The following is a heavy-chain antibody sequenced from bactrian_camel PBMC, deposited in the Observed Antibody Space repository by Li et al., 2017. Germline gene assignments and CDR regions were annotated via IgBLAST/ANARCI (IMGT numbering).Heavy chain of an antibody. CDR2: IQSDDFAT. J-gene: IGHJ4*01. CDR3: AADPAPTMGWVLTPSY. V-gene: IGHV3S6*01. D-gene: IGHD5*01. Sequence: VQLVESGGDSVQAGGSLRLSCSASGDPYYRQCMAWFRQVPGKEREGVAFIQSDDFATYADSVKGRFTISRDNAKNTLYLQLNSLKPEDTAMYYCAADPAPTMGWVLTPSYWGQGTQVTVS. CDR1: GDPYYRQC.